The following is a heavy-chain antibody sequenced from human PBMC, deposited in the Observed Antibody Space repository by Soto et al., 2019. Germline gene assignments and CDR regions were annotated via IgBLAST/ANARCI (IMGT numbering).Heavy chain of an antibody. CDR1: GFTFSSYG. V-gene: IGHV3-30*18. CDR2: VSYDGSNK. Sequence: QVQLVESGGGVVQPGRSLRLSCAASGFTFSSYGMHWVRQAPGKGLEWVALVSYDGSNKYYADSVKGRFSIPRDNSKNKLYLQMNSLRTEDTAVYYWAKDLGHGGRGAFDIWGQGTMVTVSS. CDR3: AKDLGHGGRGAFDI. D-gene: IGHD7-27*01. J-gene: IGHJ3*02.